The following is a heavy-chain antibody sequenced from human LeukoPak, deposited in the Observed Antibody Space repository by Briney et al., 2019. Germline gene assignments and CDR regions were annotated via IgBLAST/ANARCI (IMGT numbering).Heavy chain of an antibody. V-gene: IGHV3-7*01. CDR3: ARGGTSGYSSTRHFWGGNYYFDY. Sequence: GGSLRLSCGASGFTFDDYWMSWVRPAPGQGLEWVANINQDGSEKYYLDSAKGRFTISRDNARNSLYLQVNSLRAEDTAVYSCARGGTSGYSSTRHFWGGNYYFDYWGQGSLVTVSS. J-gene: IGHJ4*02. CDR2: INQDGSEK. CDR1: GFTFDDYW. D-gene: IGHD2-2*01.